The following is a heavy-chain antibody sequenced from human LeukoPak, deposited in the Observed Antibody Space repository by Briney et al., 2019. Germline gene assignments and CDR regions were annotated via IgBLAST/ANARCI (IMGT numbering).Heavy chain of an antibody. V-gene: IGHV3-23*01. CDR2: ISGSGGST. Sequence: PGGSLRLSCAASGFTFSSHAMSWVRQAPGKGLEWVSAISGSGGSTYYADSVKGRFTISRDNSKNTLYLQMNSLRAEDTAVYYCAKDQVQLWFLDFDLWGRGTLVTVSS. CDR1: GFTFSSHA. J-gene: IGHJ2*01. D-gene: IGHD5-18*01. CDR3: AKDQVQLWFLDFDL.